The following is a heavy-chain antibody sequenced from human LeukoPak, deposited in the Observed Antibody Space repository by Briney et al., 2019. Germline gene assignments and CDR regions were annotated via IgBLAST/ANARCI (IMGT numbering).Heavy chain of an antibody. D-gene: IGHD3-16*01. CDR1: GFTFSSYS. J-gene: IGHJ4*02. CDR2: ISHSGST. CDR3: ASGYDYVWGSPDY. V-gene: IGHV4-34*01. Sequence: GSLRLSCAASGFTFSSYSMNWVRQAPGKGLEWIGEISHSGSTNYNPSLKSRVTISVDTSKNQFSLRLSSVTAADTAVCYCASGYDYVWGSPDYWGQGTLVTVSS.